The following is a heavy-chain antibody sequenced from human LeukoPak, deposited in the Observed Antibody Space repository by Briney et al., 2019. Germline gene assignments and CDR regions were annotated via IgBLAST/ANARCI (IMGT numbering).Heavy chain of an antibody. D-gene: IGHD3-10*01. CDR3: ARMGYYGSGNTHWY. Sequence: GASVKVSCKASGGTFSSYAISWVRQAPGQGLEWMGGIIPIFGTANYAQKFQGRVTITADESTSTAYMELSSLRSEDTAVYYCARMGYYGSGNTHWYWGQGTLVTVSS. CDR1: GGTFSSYA. J-gene: IGHJ4*02. CDR2: IIPIFGTA. V-gene: IGHV1-69*13.